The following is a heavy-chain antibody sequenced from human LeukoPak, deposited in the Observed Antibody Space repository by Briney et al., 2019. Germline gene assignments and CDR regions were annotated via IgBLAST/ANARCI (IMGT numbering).Heavy chain of an antibody. CDR3: ARGITMVRGVIPFDY. CDR2: INAGNGNT. CDR1: GCTFTSYA. V-gene: IGHV1-3*01. D-gene: IGHD3-10*01. J-gene: IGHJ4*02. Sequence: ASVKVSCKASGCTFTSYAMHWVRQAPGQRLEWMGWINAGNGNTKYSQKFQGRVTITRDTSASTAYMELSSLRSEDTAVYYCARGITMVRGVIPFDYWGQGTLVTVSS.